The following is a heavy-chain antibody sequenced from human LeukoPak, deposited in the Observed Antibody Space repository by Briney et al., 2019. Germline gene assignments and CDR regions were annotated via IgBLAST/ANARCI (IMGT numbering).Heavy chain of an antibody. CDR3: AGDQNDYARSYY. J-gene: IGHJ4*02. CDR2: ISYSVST. CDR1: GGSLSSFY. V-gene: IGHV4-59*08. D-gene: IGHD3-16*01. Sequence: SETLSLTRTVSGGSLSSFYWSWIRQPPGEGLEWIGYISYSVSTNYNPSLKGRVTMSIDTSKIQFSLSLTSVTAADTAVYFCAGDQNDYARSYYWGQGTLVTVSS.